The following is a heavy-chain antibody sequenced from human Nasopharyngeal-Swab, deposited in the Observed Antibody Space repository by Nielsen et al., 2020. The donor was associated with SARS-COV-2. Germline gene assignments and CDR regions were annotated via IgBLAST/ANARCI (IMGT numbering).Heavy chain of an antibody. V-gene: IGHV2-70*01. J-gene: IGHJ6*02. Sequence: SGPTLVKPTQTLTLTCTFSGFSLSTSGMCVSWIRQPPGKALEWLALIDWDDDKYYSTSLKTRLTISKDTSKNQVVLTMTNMDPVDTATYYCARDYASGYYYYGMDVRGQGTTVTVSS. D-gene: IGHD4-17*01. CDR3: ARDYASGYYYYGMDV. CDR2: IDWDDDK. CDR1: GFSLSTSGMC.